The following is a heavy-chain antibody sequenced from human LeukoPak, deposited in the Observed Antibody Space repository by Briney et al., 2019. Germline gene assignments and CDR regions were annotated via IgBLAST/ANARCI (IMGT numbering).Heavy chain of an antibody. J-gene: IGHJ3*01. Sequence: PGGSLRLSCAASGFTFDDYTMHWVRQAPGRGLEWISLINWDAGTTYYADSVRGRFTISRDSSKNSLYLQMNSLRAEDTAVYYCARDLPDWCQGTMVTVSS. CDR1: GFTFDDYT. D-gene: IGHD2-2*01. CDR2: INWDAGTT. V-gene: IGHV3-43*01. CDR3: ARDLPD.